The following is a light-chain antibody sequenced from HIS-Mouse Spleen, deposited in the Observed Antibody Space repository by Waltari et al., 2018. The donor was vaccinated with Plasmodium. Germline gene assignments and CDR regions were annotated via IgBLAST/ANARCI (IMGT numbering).Light chain of an antibody. Sequence: QAALTQPSSLSASPGASASLTCTLRSGINVGTSRLSWYQQKPGSPPQYLLRYKSDSDKQQGSGVPSRFSGSKDASANAGILLISGLQSEDEADYYCMIWHSSAWVFGGGTKLTVL. CDR2: YKSDSDK. J-gene: IGLJ3*02. CDR1: SGINVGTSR. CDR3: MIWHSSAWV. V-gene: IGLV5-45*03.